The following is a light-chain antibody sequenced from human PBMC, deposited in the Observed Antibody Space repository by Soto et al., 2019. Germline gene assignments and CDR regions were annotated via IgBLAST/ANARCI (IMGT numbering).Light chain of an antibody. J-gene: IGKJ2*01. Sequence: EIVLTQSPGTLSLSPRESATLSCRASQSIFNNYLAWYQQKPGQAPRLLVYGASFRATGIPDRFSGSGSGTDFTLTISRLEPEDFAVYYCQQYGGSPFTFGQGTRLEIK. CDR1: QSIFNNY. CDR2: GAS. V-gene: IGKV3-20*01. CDR3: QQYGGSPFT.